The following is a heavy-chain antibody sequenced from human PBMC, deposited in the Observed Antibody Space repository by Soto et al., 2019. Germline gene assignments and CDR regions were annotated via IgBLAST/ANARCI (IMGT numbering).Heavy chain of an antibody. Sequence: QVQLVQSGAEVKKPGASVKVSCKASGYTFANYFMNWVRQTPGQGLEWMAIIDPSAGSITYAQKFQGRVTMSRDTSTSTVYMELSSLRSEDTAMYYCARESYGDYADYWGQGTLVTVSS. CDR1: GYTFANYF. J-gene: IGHJ4*02. CDR3: ARESYGDYADY. D-gene: IGHD4-17*01. CDR2: IDPSAGSI. V-gene: IGHV1-46*01.